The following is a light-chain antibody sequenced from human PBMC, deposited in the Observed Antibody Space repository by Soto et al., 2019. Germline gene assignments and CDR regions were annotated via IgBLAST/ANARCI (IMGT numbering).Light chain of an antibody. J-gene: IGKJ4*01. CDR2: AAS. Sequence: IHMTHSPSSLSASVGDRVTITCRASQSITTYLNWYRQKPGKAPKLLIYAASSLQSGVPSRFSGSGSETEFTLSISSLQPEDFATYFCQQIYSAPLTFGGGTKVDI. CDR1: QSITTY. V-gene: IGKV1-39*01. CDR3: QQIYSAPLT.